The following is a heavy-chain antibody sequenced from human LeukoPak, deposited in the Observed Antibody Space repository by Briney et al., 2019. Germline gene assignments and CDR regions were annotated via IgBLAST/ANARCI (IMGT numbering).Heavy chain of an antibody. CDR1: GFTFSSYW. V-gene: IGHV3-7*01. Sequence: PGGSLRLSYADSGFTFSSYWMAWVRQAPGKGLEWVANIKHNGDDLNYVDSVEDRFTISRDNAQNSLYLHMTSLRVEDTAVYYCARELRTFDSWGQGTLVTVSS. D-gene: IGHD3-16*01. J-gene: IGHJ4*02. CDR3: ARELRTFDS. CDR2: IKHNGDDL.